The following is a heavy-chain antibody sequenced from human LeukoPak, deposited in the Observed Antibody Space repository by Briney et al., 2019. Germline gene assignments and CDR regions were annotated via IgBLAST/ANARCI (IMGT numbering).Heavy chain of an antibody. CDR3: ARRRREKVVGATMYAFDI. CDR1: GGSISSSSYY. V-gene: IGHV4-39*01. Sequence: SETLSLTCTVSGGSISSSSYYWGRIRQPPGKGLEWIGSIYYSGSTYYNPSLKSRVTISVDTSKNQFSLKLSSVTAADTAVYYCARRRREKVVGATMYAFDIWGQGTMLTVSS. CDR2: IYYSGST. J-gene: IGHJ3*02. D-gene: IGHD1-26*01.